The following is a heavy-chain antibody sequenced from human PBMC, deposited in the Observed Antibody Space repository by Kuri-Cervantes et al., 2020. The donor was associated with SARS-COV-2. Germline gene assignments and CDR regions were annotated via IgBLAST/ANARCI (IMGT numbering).Heavy chain of an antibody. Sequence: SGPTLVKPTQTLTLTCTFSGFSLSTSGMCVSWIRQPPGKALEWLARIDWDDDKYYKTSLNTRLSISKDTSKDQVVLTMTNMDPVDTATYYCAHSTTYNWNYFPYWGQGTLVTVSS. CDR1: GFSLSTSGMC. V-gene: IGHV2-70*12. CDR2: IDWDDDK. J-gene: IGHJ4*02. CDR3: AHSTTYNWNYFPY. D-gene: IGHD1-20*01.